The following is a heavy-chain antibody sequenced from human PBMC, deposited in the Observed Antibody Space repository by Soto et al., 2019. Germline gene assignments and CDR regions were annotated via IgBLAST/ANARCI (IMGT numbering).Heavy chain of an antibody. CDR2: ISYDGSNK. CDR3: ARERMGGLVVVVSYFDY. D-gene: IGHD3-22*01. V-gene: IGHV3-30-3*01. CDR1: GFTLSNYA. J-gene: IGHJ4*02. Sequence: QVQLVESGGGVVQPGRSLRVSCAASGFTLSNYAMHWVRQAPGKGLEWVAVISYDGSNKYYADSVKGRFTISRDNSKNTLYMQMNSLRAEDTAVYYCARERMGGLVVVVSYFDYWGQGTLVTVSS.